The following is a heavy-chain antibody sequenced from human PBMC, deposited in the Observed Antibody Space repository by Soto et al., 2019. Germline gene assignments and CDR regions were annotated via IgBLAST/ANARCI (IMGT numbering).Heavy chain of an antibody. CDR1: GGSFSGYY. CDR3: ARPSRFDS. J-gene: IGHJ4*02. Sequence: QVQLQQWGAGLLKPSETLSLTCAVYGGSFSGYYWSWVRQPPGKGLEWIGEINPSGSTNYNPPLMRRVTMAVATAKNPFSLKLSSVPAADTAVYYCARPSRFDSWGQGTLVPVSS. D-gene: IGHD6-6*01. V-gene: IGHV4-34*01. CDR2: INPSGST.